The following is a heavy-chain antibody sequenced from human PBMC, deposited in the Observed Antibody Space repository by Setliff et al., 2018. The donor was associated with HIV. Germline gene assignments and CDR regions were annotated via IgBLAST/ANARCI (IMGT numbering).Heavy chain of an antibody. CDR2: ISSSGATL. CDR3: ARWLQSRGDAFDV. D-gene: IGHD3-16*01. CDR1: GFIFSYYN. J-gene: IGHJ3*01. Sequence: GGSLRLSCAASGFIFSYYNMNWVRQAPGKGLEWVSYISSSGATLYYADSVKGRFTISRDDGKNSLFLQMNSLTVEDTAVYYCARWLQSRGDAFDVWGQGTVVTVSS. V-gene: IGHV3-48*01.